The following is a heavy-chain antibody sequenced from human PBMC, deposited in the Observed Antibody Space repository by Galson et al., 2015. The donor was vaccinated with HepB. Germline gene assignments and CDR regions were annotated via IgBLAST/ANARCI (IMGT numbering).Heavy chain of an antibody. J-gene: IGHJ3*02. Sequence: SLRLSCAAYGFTFSRYWMSWVRQAPGKGLEWVASIKQDGSEKFYVDSVKGRFTISRDNAKSSLYLQMNSLTAGDTAVYYCARDVVVSVGSFDMWGLGPMVTVSS. CDR1: GFTFSRYW. CDR2: IKQDGSEK. V-gene: IGHV3-7*01. CDR3: ARDVVVSVGSFDM. D-gene: IGHD5/OR15-5a*01.